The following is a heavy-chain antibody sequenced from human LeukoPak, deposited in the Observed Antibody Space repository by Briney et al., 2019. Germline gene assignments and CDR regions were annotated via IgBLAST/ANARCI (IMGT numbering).Heavy chain of an antibody. Sequence: GASVRVSCKASGYTFTSYDINWVRQATGQGLEWMGWMNPNSGNTGYAQKFQGRVTITRNTPISTAYMELSSLRSEDTAVYYCARARAVAAKGNAFDIWGQGTMVTVSS. J-gene: IGHJ3*02. V-gene: IGHV1-8*03. CDR2: MNPNSGNT. CDR1: GYTFTSYD. D-gene: IGHD6-19*01. CDR3: ARARAVAAKGNAFDI.